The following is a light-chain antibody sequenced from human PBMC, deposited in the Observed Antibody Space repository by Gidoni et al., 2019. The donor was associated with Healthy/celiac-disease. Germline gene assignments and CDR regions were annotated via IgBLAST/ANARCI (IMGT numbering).Light chain of an antibody. Sequence: DIQMIQSPSSLSASVGGRITITCRPSQCISSYLNWYQQKTGKAPTLLLYAASSLQSGGPSRFSGSGSGTDFSLTISSLQPEDFATYYCRQSYSTPIYTFGQGTKLEIK. CDR1: QCISSY. V-gene: IGKV1-39*01. J-gene: IGKJ2*01. CDR2: AAS. CDR3: RQSYSTPIYT.